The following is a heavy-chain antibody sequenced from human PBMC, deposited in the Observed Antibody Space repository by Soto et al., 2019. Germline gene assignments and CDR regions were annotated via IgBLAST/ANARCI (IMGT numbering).Heavy chain of an antibody. D-gene: IGHD5-12*01. J-gene: IGHJ4*02. CDR3: VRAPREDTGYEYYFDY. CDR2: IKQDGSAK. CDR1: GFTFSSYW. V-gene: IGHV3-7*01. Sequence: EVQLVESGGGLVQPGGSLRLSCAGSGFTFSSYWMSWVRQTPDKGREWVAKIKQDGSAKSYVDSVKGRFTISRDNARNSLSLQMDSLRAEDTAVYYCVRAPREDTGYEYYFDYWGQGTLVTVSS.